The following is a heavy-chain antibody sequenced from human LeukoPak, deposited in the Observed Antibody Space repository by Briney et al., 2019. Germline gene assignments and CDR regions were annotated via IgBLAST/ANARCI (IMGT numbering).Heavy chain of an antibody. V-gene: IGHV4-34*01. D-gene: IGHD2-15*01. CDR1: GGSFSGYY. CDR2: INHSGST. J-gene: IGHJ5*02. Sequence: SETLSLTCAVYGGSFSGYYWSWIRQPPGKGLEWIGEINHSGSTSYNPSLKSRVTISVDTSKNQFSLKLSSVTAADTAVYHCARGRGYCSGGSCYWGWFNWFDPWGQGTLVTVSS. CDR3: ARGRGYCSGGSCYWGWFNWFDP.